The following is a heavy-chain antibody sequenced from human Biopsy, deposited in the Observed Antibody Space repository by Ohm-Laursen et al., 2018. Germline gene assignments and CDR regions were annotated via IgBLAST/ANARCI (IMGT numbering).Heavy chain of an antibody. J-gene: IGHJ5*02. Sequence: SVKVSCNASGYTFTSYAIGWVRQAPGQGLEWMGGIIPIPNVATYAQKFQGRITITADESTSTAYMELSSLTSDDTAVYFCARGEGSSWFDPWGHGTLVTVSS. CDR2: IIPIPNVA. CDR3: ARGEGSSWFDP. V-gene: IGHV1-69*10. CDR1: GYTFTSYA. D-gene: IGHD1-26*01.